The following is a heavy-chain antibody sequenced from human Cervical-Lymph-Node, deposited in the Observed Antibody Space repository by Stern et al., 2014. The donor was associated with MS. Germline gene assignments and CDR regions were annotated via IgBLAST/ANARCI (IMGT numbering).Heavy chain of an antibody. J-gene: IGHJ4*02. CDR3: ARQTTAWASDV. Sequence: VQLVQSGAELIRPGESLKISCKGSGFKFSIYWIAWVRQMPGQGLEWMGIIYTGASETTYNQSFPGQVTMSAVKATSTAYLQWSSLNASDTAMYFCARQTTAWASDVWGQGTLVTVSS. D-gene: IGHD1-14*01. CDR1: GFKFSIYW. CDR2: IYTGASET. V-gene: IGHV5-51*01.